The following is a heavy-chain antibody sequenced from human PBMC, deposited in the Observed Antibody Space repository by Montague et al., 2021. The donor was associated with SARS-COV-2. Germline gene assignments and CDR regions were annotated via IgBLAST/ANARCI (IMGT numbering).Heavy chain of an antibody. CDR2: INHSGST. CDR3: ARMRFFDWPPHYYMDV. Sequence: SETLSLTCAVYGGSFSVYCWSWIRQPPGKGLEWIGEINHSGSTNYNPSLKSRVTISVDTSKNQVSLKLGSVTAADTAVYYCARMRFFDWPPHYYMDVWGKGTTVTVSS. V-gene: IGHV4-34*01. CDR1: GGSFSVYC. J-gene: IGHJ6*03. D-gene: IGHD3-9*01.